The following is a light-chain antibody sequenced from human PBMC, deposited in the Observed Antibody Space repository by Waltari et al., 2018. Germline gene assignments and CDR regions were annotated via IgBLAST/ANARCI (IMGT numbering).Light chain of an antibody. Sequence: QSVLTQPPSVSGTPGQRVTISCSGSTSNIGAGHDVHWYQHLPGTAPKLLIYGHTNRPPGVPDRFSGSKSGTSASLAITGLQADDEADYFCQSFDNMLSGGVVFGGGTKLAVL. CDR2: GHT. V-gene: IGLV1-40*01. CDR3: QSFDNMLSGGVV. J-gene: IGLJ2*01. CDR1: TSNIGAGHD.